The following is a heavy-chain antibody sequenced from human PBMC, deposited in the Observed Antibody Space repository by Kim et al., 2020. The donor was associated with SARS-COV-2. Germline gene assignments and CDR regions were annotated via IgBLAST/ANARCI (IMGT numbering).Heavy chain of an antibody. CDR3: ARATRMLKGWYWDYYYGMDV. Sequence: SQTLSLTCAISGDSVSSNSAAWNWIRQSPSRGLEWLGRTYYRSKWYNDYAVSVKSRITINPDTSKNQFSLQLNSVTPEETAVYYCARATRMLKGWYWDYYYGMDVWGQGTTVTVSS. CDR1: GDSVSSNSAA. J-gene: IGHJ6*02. V-gene: IGHV6-1*01. CDR2: TYYRSKWYN. D-gene: IGHD2-15*01.